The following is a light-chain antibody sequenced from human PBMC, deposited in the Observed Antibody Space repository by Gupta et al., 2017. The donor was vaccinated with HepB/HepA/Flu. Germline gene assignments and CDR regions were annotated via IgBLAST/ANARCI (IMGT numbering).Light chain of an antibody. Sequence: SPLPPSPSPLSASVGDKVTITCRASQSINACLAWYQHKPGIAPRLLIYGASSLESGVPSRFSGSGSGTEFTLTVVSLQPDDFATFYCQQENNNPPTFGQGTKVEI. CDR3: QQENNNPPT. CDR2: GAS. V-gene: IGKV1-5*01. J-gene: IGKJ2*01. CDR1: QSINAC.